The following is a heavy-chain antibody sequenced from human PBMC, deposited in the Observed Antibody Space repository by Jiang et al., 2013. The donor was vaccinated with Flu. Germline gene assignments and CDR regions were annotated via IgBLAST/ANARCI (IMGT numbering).Heavy chain of an antibody. D-gene: IGHD5-24*01. J-gene: IGHJ3*02. CDR2: ISYDGSNK. CDR1: GFTFSSYA. CDR3: ARDRDGCFDI. Sequence: GGGVVQPGRSLRLSCAASGFTFSSYAMHWVRQAPGKGLEWVAVISYDGSNKYYADSVKGRFTISRDNSKNTLYLQMNSLRAEDTAVYYCARDRDGCFDIWGQGTMVTVSS. V-gene: IGHV3-30-3*01.